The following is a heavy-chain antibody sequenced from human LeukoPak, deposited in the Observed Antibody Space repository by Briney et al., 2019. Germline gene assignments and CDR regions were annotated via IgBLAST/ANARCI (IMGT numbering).Heavy chain of an antibody. CDR3: ARDILSYGSGSYSFDY. Sequence: ASVKVSCKASGYTFTSYYMHWVRQAPGQGLEWMGIINPSGGSTSYAQKFQGRVTMTRDTSISTAYMELSRLRSDDTAVYYCARDILSYGSGSYSFDYWGQGTLVTVSS. V-gene: IGHV1-46*01. CDR2: INPSGGST. D-gene: IGHD3-10*01. CDR1: GYTFTSYY. J-gene: IGHJ4*02.